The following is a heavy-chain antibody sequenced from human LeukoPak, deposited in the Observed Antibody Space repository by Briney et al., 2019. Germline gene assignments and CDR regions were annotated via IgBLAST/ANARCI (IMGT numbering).Heavy chain of an antibody. J-gene: IGHJ4*02. V-gene: IGHV4-30-4*01. CDR1: GGSISGTDYY. CDR3: AGRGYAMAY. Sequence: SETLSLTCSVSGGSISGTDYYWSWIRQPPGKGLEWIGYIHHSGSTSYNPSLKSRFTISVDTSTNQFSLKLTSMTAADTAVYYCAGRGYAMAYWGQGTLVTASS. D-gene: IGHD5-12*01. CDR2: IHHSGST.